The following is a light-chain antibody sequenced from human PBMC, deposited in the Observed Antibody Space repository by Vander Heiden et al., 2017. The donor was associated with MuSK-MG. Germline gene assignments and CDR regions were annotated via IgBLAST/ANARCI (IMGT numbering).Light chain of an antibody. J-gene: IGKJ2*01. CDR2: GAS. V-gene: IGKV1-39*01. Sequence: DIQMTQSPSSLSASVGDRATITCRASQNISHYLNWYQQRPVKAPKLLIYGASRGKRGGPSRFRARGYGKDFTLTSNRLQPENFDTYYDEQSAFFYTF. CDR1: QNISHY. CDR3: EQSAFFYT.